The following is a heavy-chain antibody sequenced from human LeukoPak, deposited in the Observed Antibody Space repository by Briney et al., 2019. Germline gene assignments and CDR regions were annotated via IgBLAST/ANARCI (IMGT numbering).Heavy chain of an antibody. CDR3: GRSKLPGWVLGDYFDY. CDR1: GFTFSNAW. D-gene: IGHD4-23*01. CDR2: IKQDGSEK. V-gene: IGHV3-7*01. J-gene: IGHJ4*02. Sequence: GGSLRLSCAASGFTFSNAWMSWVRQAPGKGLEWVANIKQDGSEKYYVDSVKGRFTISRDNAKNSLYLQINSLRAEDTAVYYCGRSKLPGWVLGDYFDYWGQGTLVTVSS.